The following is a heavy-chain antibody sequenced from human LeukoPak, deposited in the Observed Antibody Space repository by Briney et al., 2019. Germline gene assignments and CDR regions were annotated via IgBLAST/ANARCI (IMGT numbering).Heavy chain of an antibody. J-gene: IGHJ4*02. CDR2: INWNGGST. CDR3: ARDGDSKMVDYFDY. V-gene: IGHV3-20*04. Sequence: GGSLRLSCAASGFTFDDYGMSWVRQAPGKGLEWVSGINWNGGSTGYADSVKGRFTISRDNAKSSLYLQMNSLRAEDTALYYCARDGDSKMVDYFDYWGQGTLVTVSS. D-gene: IGHD3-22*01. CDR1: GFTFDDYG.